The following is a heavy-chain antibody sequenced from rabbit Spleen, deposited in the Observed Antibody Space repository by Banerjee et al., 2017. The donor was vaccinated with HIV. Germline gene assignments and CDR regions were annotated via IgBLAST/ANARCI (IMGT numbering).Heavy chain of an antibody. Sequence: QSLEESGGDLVKPGASLTLTCTASGFSFSSSYYMCWVRQAPGKGLECIACIYADSSGSTYYASWAKGRFPISKTSSTTVTLQMTSLTAADTATYFCARNYVNAFDPWGQGTLVTVS. V-gene: IGHV1S40*01. J-gene: IGHJ2*01. CDR3: ARNYVNAFDP. D-gene: IGHD1-1*01. CDR1: GFSFSSSYY. CDR2: IYADSSGST.